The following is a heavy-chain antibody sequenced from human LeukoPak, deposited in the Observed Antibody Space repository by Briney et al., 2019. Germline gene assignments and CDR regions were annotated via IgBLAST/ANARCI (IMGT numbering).Heavy chain of an antibody. J-gene: IGHJ5*02. CDR3: ARDEWELQEGVWYNWLDP. D-gene: IGHD1-26*01. CDR1: GGSISSGSYY. V-gene: IGHV4-61*02. CDR2: ISTSGST. Sequence: SQTLSLTCTVSGGSISSGSYYWSWIRQPAGKGLEWIGRISTSGSTNYNPSLKSRVTISVDTSKNQFSLKLSSVTAADTAVYYCARDEWELQEGVWYNWLDPWGQGTLVTVSS.